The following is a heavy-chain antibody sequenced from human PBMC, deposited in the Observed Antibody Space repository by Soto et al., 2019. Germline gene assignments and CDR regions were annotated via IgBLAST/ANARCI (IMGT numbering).Heavy chain of an antibody. Sequence: PSETLSLTCTVSGGSVSSSSYYWGWVRQPPGKGLEWIGSVYYSGSTYYNPSLESRVTISVDKSKNQFSLKLMSLSAADTAVYYCARDRGLRGYSYGPHSYYGLDVWGQGTTVTVSS. CDR3: ARDRGLRGYSYGPHSYYGLDV. CDR2: VYYSGST. CDR1: GGSVSSSSYY. V-gene: IGHV4-39*02. J-gene: IGHJ6*01. D-gene: IGHD5-18*01.